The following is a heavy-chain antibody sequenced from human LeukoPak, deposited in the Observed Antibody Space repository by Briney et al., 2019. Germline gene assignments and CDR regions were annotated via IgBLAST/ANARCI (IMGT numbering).Heavy chain of an antibody. CDR1: GGSISSGHDY. V-gene: IGHV4-61*02. D-gene: IGHD2-2*01. J-gene: IGHJ4*02. Sequence: SETLSLTCTVSGGSISSGHDYWSWIRQPAGKGLEWIGRIHTSGSTKYNPSLKSRVTISVDPSKNQFSLKLSSVTAADTAVYYCARGDCSRTSCSFDYWGQGTLVTVSS. CDR3: ARGDCSRTSCSFDY. CDR2: IHTSGST.